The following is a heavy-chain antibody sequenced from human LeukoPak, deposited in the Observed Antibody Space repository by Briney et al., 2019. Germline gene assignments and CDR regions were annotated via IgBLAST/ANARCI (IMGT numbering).Heavy chain of an antibody. D-gene: IGHD1-26*01. CDR2: ISGSGGST. CDR1: GFTFSSYA. J-gene: IGHJ3*01. V-gene: IGHV3-23*01. CDR3: AARSRHDAFDV. Sequence: GGSLRLSCAASGFTFSSYAMSWVRQAPGKGLEWVSAISGSGGSTYYADSVQGRFTISRDNSRNTLYLQMSPLRADDTAVYYCAARSRHDAFDVWGQGTVVTVSS.